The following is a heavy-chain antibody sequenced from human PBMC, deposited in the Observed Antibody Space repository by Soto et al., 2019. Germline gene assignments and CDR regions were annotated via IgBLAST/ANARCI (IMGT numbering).Heavy chain of an antibody. CDR2: ISPYNGDT. CDR3: ARGGLGYCSGGSCPKNWFGP. D-gene: IGHD2-15*01. J-gene: IGHJ5*02. Sequence: QVQLVQSGAEVKKPGASVKVSCTASGYSFTSYGITWVRQAPGQGLEWLGWISPYNGDTSYGQKLQGRVTMTTDTSTTTAYMELRSLRSDDTAVYYCARGGLGYCSGGSCPKNWFGPWGQGTLVTVSS. CDR1: GYSFTSYG. V-gene: IGHV1-18*01.